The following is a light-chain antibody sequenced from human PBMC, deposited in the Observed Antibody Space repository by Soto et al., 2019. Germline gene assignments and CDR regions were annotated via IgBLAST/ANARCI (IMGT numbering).Light chain of an antibody. Sequence: QSALTQPRSVSGSPGQSVTISFTGTSSDVGGYNYVSWYQQHPGKAPKLMIYDVSKRPSGVPGRFSGSKSGTTASLTISGLQAEDEADYYCCSYAGSSWVFGGGTKLTVL. CDR2: DVS. J-gene: IGLJ3*02. CDR1: SSDVGGYNY. V-gene: IGLV2-11*01. CDR3: CSYAGSSWV.